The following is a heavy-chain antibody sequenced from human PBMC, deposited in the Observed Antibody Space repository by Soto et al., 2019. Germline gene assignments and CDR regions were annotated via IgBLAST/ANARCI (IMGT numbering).Heavy chain of an antibody. CDR1: GYTFTSYY. D-gene: IGHD2-2*01. CDR3: ARDHCSSTSCYAGWFDP. CDR2: INPSGGST. J-gene: IGHJ5*02. V-gene: IGHV1-46*03. Sequence: QVQLVQSGAEVKKPGASVKVSCKASGYTFTSYYMHWVRQAPGQGLEWMGIINPSGGSTSYAQKFQCRVTMTRDTSTSTVYMELSSLRSEDTAVYYCARDHCSSTSCYAGWFDPWGQGTLVTVSS.